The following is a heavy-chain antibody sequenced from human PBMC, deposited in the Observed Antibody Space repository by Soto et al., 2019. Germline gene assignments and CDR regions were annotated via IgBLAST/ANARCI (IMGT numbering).Heavy chain of an antibody. CDR1: GFSLSTSGMR. D-gene: IGHD6-6*01. J-gene: IGHJ6*02. CDR3: ARSPLAHYGMDV. Sequence: SGPTLVNPTQTLTLTCTFSGFSLSTSGMRVSWIRQPPGKALEWLARIDWDDDKFYSTSLKTRLTISKDTSKNQVVLTMTNMDPVDTATYYCARSPLAHYGMDVWGQGTTVTVSS. CDR2: IDWDDDK. V-gene: IGHV2-70*04.